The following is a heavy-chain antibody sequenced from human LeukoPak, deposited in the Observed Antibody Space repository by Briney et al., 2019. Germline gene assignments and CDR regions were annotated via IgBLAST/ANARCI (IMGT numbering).Heavy chain of an antibody. CDR1: GGSISSYY. CDR2: IYYSGST. Sequence: SETLSLTCTVSGGSISSYYWSWIRQPPVKGLEWIGYIYYSGSTNYNPSLKSRVTISVETSKNQFSLKLSSVTAADTAVYYCARDRSPYYDILTGYSYYYYYMDVWGKGTTVTVS. D-gene: IGHD3-9*01. J-gene: IGHJ6*03. CDR3: ARDRSPYYDILTGYSYYYYYMDV. V-gene: IGHV4-59*01.